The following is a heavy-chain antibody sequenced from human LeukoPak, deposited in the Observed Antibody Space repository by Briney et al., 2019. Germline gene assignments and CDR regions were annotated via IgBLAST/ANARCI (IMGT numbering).Heavy chain of an antibody. CDR1: GGSVSSGSYY. Sequence: SETLSLTCTVSGGSVSSGSYYWSWIRQPPGKGLEWIGEINHSGSTNYNPSLKSRVTISVDTSKNQFSLKLSSVTAADTAVYYCARSRSSSLRPYYYYGMDVWGQGTTVTVSS. J-gene: IGHJ6*02. D-gene: IGHD6-6*01. V-gene: IGHV4-61*01. CDR2: INHSGST. CDR3: ARSRSSSLRPYYYYGMDV.